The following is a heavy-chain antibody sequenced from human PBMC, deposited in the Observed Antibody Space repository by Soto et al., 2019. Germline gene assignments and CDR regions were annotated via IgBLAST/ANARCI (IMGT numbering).Heavy chain of an antibody. V-gene: IGHV4-59*01. Sequence: SETLSLTCTVSGDSISSYYWSWIRQPPGKGLEWTGFIYYSGNTNYNPSLKSRVTMSIDTSKNQFSLKLSSVTAADTAVYYCARDQGIGASGPFDYWGLGSLVTVSS. D-gene: IGHD6-13*01. J-gene: IGHJ4*02. CDR3: ARDQGIGASGPFDY. CDR1: GDSISSYY. CDR2: IYYSGNT.